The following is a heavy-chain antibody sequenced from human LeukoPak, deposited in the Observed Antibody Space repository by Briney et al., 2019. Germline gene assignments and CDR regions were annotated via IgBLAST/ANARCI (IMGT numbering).Heavy chain of an antibody. CDR3: ARDLLPWIQLWSLGGRDAFDI. J-gene: IGHJ3*02. CDR1: GYTLTELS. Sequence: ASVKVSCKVSGYTLTELSMHWVRQAPGQGLEWMGWINPNSGGTNYAQKSQGRVTMTRDTSISTAYMELSRLRSDDTAVYYCARDLLPWIQLWSLGGRDAFDIWGQGTMVTVSS. CDR2: INPNSGGT. D-gene: IGHD5-18*01. V-gene: IGHV1-2*02.